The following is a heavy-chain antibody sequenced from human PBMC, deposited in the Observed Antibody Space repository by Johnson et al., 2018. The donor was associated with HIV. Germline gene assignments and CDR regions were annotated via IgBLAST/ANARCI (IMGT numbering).Heavy chain of an antibody. CDR1: GFTFSRYG. J-gene: IGHJ3*02. Sequence: QVQLVESGGGVVQPGRSLRLSCAASGFTFSRYGMHWVRQAPGKGLEWVAVIWYDGSNKYYADSVKGRFTISRDNSTNTLYLQMNSLRAEDTAVYYCAKEQLLRAFDIWGQGTMVTVSS. V-gene: IGHV3-33*06. CDR3: AKEQLLRAFDI. CDR2: IWYDGSNK. D-gene: IGHD2-15*01.